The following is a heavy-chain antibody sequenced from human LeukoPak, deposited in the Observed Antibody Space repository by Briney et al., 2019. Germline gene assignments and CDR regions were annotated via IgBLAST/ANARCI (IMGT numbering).Heavy chain of an antibody. CDR1: GGSLSIYY. D-gene: IGHD3-9*01. CDR2: IYYTGTT. CDR3: ARGEDFERYYLAY. Sequence: SETLSLTCSVSGGSLSIYYWTWIRQIPGTGLEWFGYIYYTGTTKYNPLFESRATISVDTSKIQSSLKLTSVTAADTAVYFCARGEDFERYYLAYWGQGTLVTVSS. V-gene: IGHV4-59*01. J-gene: IGHJ4*02.